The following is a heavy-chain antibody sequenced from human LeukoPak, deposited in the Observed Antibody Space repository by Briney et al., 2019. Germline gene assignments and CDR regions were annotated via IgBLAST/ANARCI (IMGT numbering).Heavy chain of an antibody. J-gene: IGHJ4*02. V-gene: IGHV1-2*02. CDR3: ARDLYGSGSYIPFDY. CDR2: INPSSGAT. Sequence: ASVKVSCKASGYTFTVYYMHWVRQAPGQGREGMGWINPSSGATNYAQKFQGRVTMTSDTSISTAYMELSSLRSDDTAVYYCARDLYGSGSYIPFDYWGQGSLVTVSS. CDR1: GYTFTVYY. D-gene: IGHD3-10*01.